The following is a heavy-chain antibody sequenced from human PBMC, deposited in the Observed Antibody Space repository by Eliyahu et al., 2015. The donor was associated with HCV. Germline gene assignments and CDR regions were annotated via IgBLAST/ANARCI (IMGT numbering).Heavy chain of an antibody. CDR3: AKDVTGI. CDR1: GFRFSNYA. D-gene: IGHD1-14*01. CDR2: ISGNGYDS. V-gene: IGHV3-23*01. Sequence: EVQLFESGGDLVQPGGSLRLSCAASGFRFSNYAMSWVRQAPGKGLEWVAQISGNGYDSHYAVKGRFTISRDNSKNTLYLQMNSLRAEDTAVYYCAKDVTGIWGQGTMVTVSS. J-gene: IGHJ3*02.